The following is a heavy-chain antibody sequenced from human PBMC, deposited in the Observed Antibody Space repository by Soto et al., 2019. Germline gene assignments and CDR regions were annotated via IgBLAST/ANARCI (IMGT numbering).Heavy chain of an antibody. CDR2: IKQDGSET. CDR3: ARSDNKYCFDGRCYPYYFDY. Sequence: GGSLRLSCAASGFNFRGFWVSWVRQAPGKGLEWVANIKQDGSETSYVDSVKGRFTIARDNAEDSLYLQMNSLRADDTAIYYCARSDNKYCFDGRCYPYYFDYWGQGVLVTVSS. J-gene: IGHJ4*02. D-gene: IGHD2-15*01. V-gene: IGHV3-7*01. CDR1: GFNFRGFW.